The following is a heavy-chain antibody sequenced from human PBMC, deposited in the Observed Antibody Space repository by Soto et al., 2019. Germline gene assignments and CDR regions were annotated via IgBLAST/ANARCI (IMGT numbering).Heavy chain of an antibody. V-gene: IGHV1-18*01. CDR3: ARVVPGADAWFGP. CDR1: NYG. Sequence: NYGITWVRQAPGQPLEWLGWISLYSDGTNYAQKFQGRVSMTTDTSTTTAYMELRSLRSDDTAVYYCARVVPGADAWFGPWGQGTLVTVSS. J-gene: IGHJ5*02. D-gene: IGHD2-2*01. CDR2: ISLYSDGT.